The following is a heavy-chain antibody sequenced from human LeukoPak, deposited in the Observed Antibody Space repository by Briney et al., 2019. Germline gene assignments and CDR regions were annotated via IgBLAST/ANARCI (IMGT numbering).Heavy chain of an antibody. CDR2: ISGSGDNT. V-gene: IGHV3-23*01. D-gene: IGHD3-10*01. CDR1: GFTFSSYA. J-gene: IGHJ4*02. Sequence: GGSLRLSCAASGFTFSSYAMSWVRQAPGKGLEWVSGISGSGDNTYYADSVKGRFTISRDNAKNSLHLQVNSLRAEDTAVYYCVRERFHGSGAPKFDFWGQGTLVTVAS. CDR3: VRERFHGSGAPKFDF.